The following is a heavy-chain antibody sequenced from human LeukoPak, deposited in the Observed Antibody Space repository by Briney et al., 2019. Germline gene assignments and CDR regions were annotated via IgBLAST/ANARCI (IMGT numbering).Heavy chain of an antibody. CDR3: ARDLAQSIAARPGYWFDP. D-gene: IGHD6-6*01. CDR1: GGSISSGSYY. CDR2: IYTSGST. Sequence: SSEALSLTCTVSGGSISSGSYYWSWIRQPAGKGLEWIGRIYTSGSTNYNPSLKSRVTISVDTSKNQFSLKLGSVTAADTAVYYCARDLAQSIAARPGYWFDPWGQGTLVTVSS. V-gene: IGHV4-61*02. J-gene: IGHJ5*02.